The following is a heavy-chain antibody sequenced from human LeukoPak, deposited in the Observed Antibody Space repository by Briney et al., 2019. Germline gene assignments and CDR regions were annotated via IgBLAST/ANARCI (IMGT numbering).Heavy chain of an antibody. Sequence: GGSLRLSCAASGFTFSSYEMNWVRQAPGKGLEWVSYISSSGSTIYYADSVKGRFTISRDNAKNSLYLQMNSLRAEDTAVYYCAKGGGYCSSTSCPHFDYWGQGTLVTVSS. J-gene: IGHJ4*02. D-gene: IGHD2-2*01. CDR1: GFTFSSYE. V-gene: IGHV3-48*03. CDR2: ISSSGSTI. CDR3: AKGGGYCSSTSCPHFDY.